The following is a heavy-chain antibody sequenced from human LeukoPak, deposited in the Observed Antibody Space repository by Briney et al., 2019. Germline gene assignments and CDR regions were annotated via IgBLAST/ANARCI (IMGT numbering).Heavy chain of an antibody. CDR1: GFTFSTYA. CDR2: ISMTGGST. Sequence: GGSLRPSCAASGFTFSTYAMSWVRQAPGKGLEWVSSISMTGGSTYYADSVKGRFTISRDNSKNTLLLQMKDLRAEDTAVYYCARDLEIVAAGWYFDLWGRGTLVIVSS. V-gene: IGHV3-23*01. D-gene: IGHD6-13*01. J-gene: IGHJ2*01. CDR3: ARDLEIVAAGWYFDL.